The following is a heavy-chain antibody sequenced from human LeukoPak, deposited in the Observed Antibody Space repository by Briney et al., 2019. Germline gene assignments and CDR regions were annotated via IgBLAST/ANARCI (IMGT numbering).Heavy chain of an antibody. Sequence: SETLSLTCTVSGGSVSTYYWSWIRQPPGKGLEWIGSIYHSGSTYYNPSLKSRVTISVDTSKNQFSLKLSSVTAADTAVYYCATSSGPEYFQHWGQGTLVTVSS. V-gene: IGHV4-59*04. J-gene: IGHJ1*01. CDR3: ATSSGPEYFQH. CDR2: IYHSGST. CDR1: GGSVSTYY. D-gene: IGHD6-19*01.